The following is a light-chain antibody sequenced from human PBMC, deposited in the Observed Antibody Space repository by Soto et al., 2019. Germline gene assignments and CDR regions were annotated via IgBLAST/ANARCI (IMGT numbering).Light chain of an antibody. CDR3: QHYNNWPPL. J-gene: IGKJ2*01. CDR2: GAS. Sequence: EIVMTQSPATLSVSPGERATLSRRASQSVSSNLAWYQQKPGQAPRLLIYGASTRATGIPARFSGSGSGTEFTLTISSLQSEDFAVYYCQHYNNWPPLFGQGTKLEI. CDR1: QSVSSN. V-gene: IGKV3-15*01.